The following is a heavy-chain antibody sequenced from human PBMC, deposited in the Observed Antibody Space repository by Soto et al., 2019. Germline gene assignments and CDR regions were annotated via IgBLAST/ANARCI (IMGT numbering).Heavy chain of an antibody. CDR2: MSGSSSTT. CDR3: ASSSGNNYGVGTNYYFDY. Sequence: EVRLLESGGGLVKPGGSLRLSCATSGLTFSNYAMSWVRQAPGGGLEWVSSMSGSSSTTYYADSVRGRFTISRDRSKNTLYLQMSSLRAEDTALYYCASSSGNNYGVGTNYYFDYWGQGTLVTVSS. CDR1: GLTFSNYA. V-gene: IGHV3-23*01. D-gene: IGHD1-26*01. J-gene: IGHJ4*02.